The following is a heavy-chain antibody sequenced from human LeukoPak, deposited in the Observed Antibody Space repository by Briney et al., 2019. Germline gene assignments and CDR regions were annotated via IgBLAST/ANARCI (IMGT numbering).Heavy chain of an antibody. CDR3: ARAHLIAAAGYNWFDP. V-gene: IGHV1-2*02. Sequence: ASVKVSCKASGFTFTSSAVQWVRQAPGHGLEWMGWINPNSGATNYAQKFQGRVTMTRDTSISTAYMELSRLRSDDTAVYYCARAHLIAAAGYNWFDPWGQGTLVTVSS. CDR2: INPNSGAT. D-gene: IGHD6-13*01. CDR1: GFTFTSSA. J-gene: IGHJ5*02.